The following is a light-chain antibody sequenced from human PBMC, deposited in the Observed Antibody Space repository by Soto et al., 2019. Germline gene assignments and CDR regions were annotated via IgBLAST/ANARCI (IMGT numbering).Light chain of an antibody. CDR2: AAS. CDR3: QQYNNWS. Sequence: IELTQSPGTLSLSPGERATLSVRASQSVSNNYLAWYQQKPGQAPRLLIYAASIRATGIPARFSGSGSGTEFTLTISSLQSEDFAVYYCQQYNNWSFGQGTRLEI. J-gene: IGKJ5*01. CDR1: QSVSNN. V-gene: IGKV3-15*01.